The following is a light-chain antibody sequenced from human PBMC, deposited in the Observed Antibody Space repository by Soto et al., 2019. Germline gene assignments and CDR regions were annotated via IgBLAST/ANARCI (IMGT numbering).Light chain of an antibody. J-gene: IGKJ1*01. V-gene: IGKV3-20*01. CDR1: QSVRGSD. CDR2: GAS. Sequence: EIVYKQSPCTLYLSPGERATLSCRASQSVRGSDLAWYQQKPGQAPRLLIYGASTRATGIPDRFSGSGSGTDFTLTISCLEPEDFAVYDCQQQTGSPWTFGQGT. CDR3: QQQTGSPWT.